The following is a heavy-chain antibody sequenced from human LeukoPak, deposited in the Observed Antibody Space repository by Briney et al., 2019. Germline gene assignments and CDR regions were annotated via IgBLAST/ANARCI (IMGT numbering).Heavy chain of an antibody. V-gene: IGHV6-1*01. CDR1: GDSVSSISVA. Sequence: PSQTLSLTCAISGDSVSSISVAWNWIRQSPSRGLEWLGRTYYRSKWYYEYAVSVKSRINISPDTFKNQFSLQLTSVTPEDTAVYYCSLARSEYHYGMDVWGQGTMVTVSS. CDR2: TYYRSKWYY. CDR3: SLARSEYHYGMDV. J-gene: IGHJ6*02.